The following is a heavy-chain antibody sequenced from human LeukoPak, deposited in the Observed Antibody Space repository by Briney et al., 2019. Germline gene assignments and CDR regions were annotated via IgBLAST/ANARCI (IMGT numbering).Heavy chain of an antibody. V-gene: IGHV4-4*07. CDR2: IYTSGGT. D-gene: IGHD6-19*01. J-gene: IGHJ4*02. Sequence: SETLSLACTVSGGSISSYYWSWIRQPAGKGLEWIGRIYTSGGTNYNPSLKSRVTMSVDTSKNQFSLKLSSVTAADTAVYYCARVPAYSSGWYPFDYWGQGTLVTVSS. CDR3: ARVPAYSSGWYPFDY. CDR1: GGSISSYY.